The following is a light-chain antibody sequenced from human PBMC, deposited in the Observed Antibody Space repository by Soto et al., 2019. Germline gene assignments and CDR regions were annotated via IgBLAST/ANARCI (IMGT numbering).Light chain of an antibody. J-gene: IGLJ1*01. CDR1: RADVGGYNF. CDR3: ASYAGSQNYV. Sequence: SVLTQPPPPSGALGQSVTLSCTGNRADVGGYNFVSWYQQHPGKAPKLMIFEVSQRPSGVPDRFSGSKSGNTASLTVSELQAEDEADYYCASYAGSQNYVFGTGTKVTVL. V-gene: IGLV2-8*01. CDR2: EVS.